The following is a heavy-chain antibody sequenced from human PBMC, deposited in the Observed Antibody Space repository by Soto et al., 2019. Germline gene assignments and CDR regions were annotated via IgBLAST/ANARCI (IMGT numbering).Heavy chain of an antibody. Sequence: GGSLRLSCSASGFTFSSYAMHWVRQAPGKGLEYVSAISSNGGSTYYADSVKGRFTISRDNSNNTLYLQMSSLRAEDTAVYYCVKDRRPAEIADDFDYWGQGTLVTVSS. CDR3: VKDRRPAEIADDFDY. J-gene: IGHJ4*02. CDR2: ISSNGGST. V-gene: IGHV3-64D*08. D-gene: IGHD6-13*01. CDR1: GFTFSSYA.